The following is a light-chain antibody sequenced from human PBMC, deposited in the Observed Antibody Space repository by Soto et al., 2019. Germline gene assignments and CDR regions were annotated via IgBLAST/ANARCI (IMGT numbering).Light chain of an antibody. CDR2: KVS. V-gene: IGKV2-30*01. CDR3: MQGTYWPYT. CDR1: QSLVYSDGNTY. J-gene: IGKJ2*01. Sequence: DVVMTQSPLSLPVTLGQPASISCRSSQSLVYSDGNTYLNWFQQRPGQSQRRLIYKVSNRDSGVPDRFSGIGSGTDFTLKISRVEAEDVGVYYCMQGTYWPYTFGQGTKLEIK.